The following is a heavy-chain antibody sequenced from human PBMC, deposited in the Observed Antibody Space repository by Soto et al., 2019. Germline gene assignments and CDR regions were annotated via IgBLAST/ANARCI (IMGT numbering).Heavy chain of an antibody. D-gene: IGHD6-19*01. CDR1: GFTFSSYG. Sequence: QVQLVESGGGVVQPGRSLRLSCAASGFTFSSYGMHWVRQAPGKGLEWVAVISYDGSNKYYADSVKGRFTISRDNSKNTLYLQMNSLRAEDTAVYYCAKDQWYRAVADLFDYWGQGTLVTVSS. J-gene: IGHJ4*02. CDR3: AKDQWYRAVADLFDY. CDR2: ISYDGSNK. V-gene: IGHV3-30*18.